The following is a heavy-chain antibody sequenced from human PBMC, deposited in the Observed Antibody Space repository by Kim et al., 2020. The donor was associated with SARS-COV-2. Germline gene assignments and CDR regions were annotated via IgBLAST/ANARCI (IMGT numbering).Heavy chain of an antibody. D-gene: IGHD6-19*01. Sequence: GGSLRLSCVGSGFLLSRFGMHWVRQAPGKGLEWVTTISYDGSIQYYGDSVKGRFTISRDNSKNKLYLQMNSLRDEDTAVYYCTSGAVAGNDALDIWGQGTMVTVSS. CDR1: GFLLSRFG. J-gene: IGHJ3*02. V-gene: IGHV3-30*03. CDR3: TSGAVAGNDALDI. CDR2: ISYDGSIQ.